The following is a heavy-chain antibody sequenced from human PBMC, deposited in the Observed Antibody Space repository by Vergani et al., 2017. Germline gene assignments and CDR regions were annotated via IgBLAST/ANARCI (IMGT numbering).Heavy chain of an antibody. Sequence: QVQLVQSGAEVKKPGASVKVSCKAAGYTFTGYYMHWVRQAPGQGREWMGWINPNSGGTNYAQKSQGRVTMTRDTSISTAYMELSRLRSDDTAVYYCARDRGYAILTGYYGFDYWGQGTLVTVSS. CDR3: ARDRGYAILTGYYGFDY. D-gene: IGHD3-9*01. CDR2: INPNSGGT. V-gene: IGHV1-2*02. CDR1: GYTFTGYY. J-gene: IGHJ4*02.